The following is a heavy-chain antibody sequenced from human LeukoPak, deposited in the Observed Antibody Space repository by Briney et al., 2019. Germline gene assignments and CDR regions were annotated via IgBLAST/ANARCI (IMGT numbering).Heavy chain of an antibody. D-gene: IGHD3-10*01. CDR1: EFSFWKYS. CDR3: AGTYGSGSYHLDN. V-gene: IGHV3-48*01. CDR2: ISTSTTTI. J-gene: IGHJ4*02. Sequence: GGSLRLSCTALEFSFWKYSMSWVRQAPGKGLEWVSYISTSTTTIYYANSARGRFTISRDNAKNSLYPQMDSLRAEDSAVYYCAGTYGSGSYHLDNWGQGTLVTVSS.